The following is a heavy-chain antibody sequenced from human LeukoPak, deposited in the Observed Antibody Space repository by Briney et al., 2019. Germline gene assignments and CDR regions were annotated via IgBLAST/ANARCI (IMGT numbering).Heavy chain of an antibody. CDR2: INTNTGNP. V-gene: IGHV7-4-1*02. J-gene: IGHJ4*02. Sequence: ASVKVSCKASGYTFTSYAMNWVRQAPGQGLEGMGWINTNTGNPTYAHGFTGPFVFSLDTSVSTAYLQISSLEAEDTAWSYRARDYGSGRGAVGYWGQGTLVTVSS. CDR1: GYTFTSYA. D-gene: IGHD3-10*01. CDR3: ARDYGSGRGAVGY.